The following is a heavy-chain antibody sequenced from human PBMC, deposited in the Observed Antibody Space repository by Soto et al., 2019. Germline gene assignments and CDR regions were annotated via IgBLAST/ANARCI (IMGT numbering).Heavy chain of an antibody. CDR3: ARDPSGSYYPCHFDY. D-gene: IGHD1-26*01. Sequence: GGSLRLSCAASGFTFSSYGMYWVRQAPGKGLEWVAVIWYDGSNKYYADSVKGRFTISRDNSKNTLYLQMNSLRAEDTAVYYCARDPSGSYYPCHFDYWGQGTLVTVSS. CDR2: IWYDGSNK. CDR1: GFTFSSYG. V-gene: IGHV3-33*01. J-gene: IGHJ4*02.